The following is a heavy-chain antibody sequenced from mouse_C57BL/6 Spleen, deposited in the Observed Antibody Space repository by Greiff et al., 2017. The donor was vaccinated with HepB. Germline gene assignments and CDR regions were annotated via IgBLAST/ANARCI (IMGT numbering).Heavy chain of an antibody. CDR2: ISSGGSYT. CDR3: ARKGTYNWEFAY. CDR1: GFTFSSYG. V-gene: IGHV5-6*02. D-gene: IGHD4-1*01. Sequence: DVKLVESGGDLVKPGGSLKLSCAASGFTFSSYGMSWVRQTPDKRLEWVATISSGGSYTYYPDSVKGRFTISRDNAKNTLYLQMSSLKSEDTAMYYCARKGTYNWEFAYWGQGTLVTVSA. J-gene: IGHJ3*01.